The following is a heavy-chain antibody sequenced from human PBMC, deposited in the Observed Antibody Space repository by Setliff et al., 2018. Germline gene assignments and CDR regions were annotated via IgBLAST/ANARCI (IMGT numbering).Heavy chain of an antibody. CDR3: VRGSAYSSGSFDC. CDR2: INSDGSTT. V-gene: IGHV3-74*01. D-gene: IGHD3-22*01. CDR1: GFTFSSYA. J-gene: IGHJ4*02. Sequence: GSLRLSCTASGFTFSSYAVSWVRQAPGKGLVWVSRINSDGSTTTYADSVKGRFTISRDNGKNTVYLQMNSLRAEDTAMYYCVRGSAYSSGSFDCWGQGTLVTVSS.